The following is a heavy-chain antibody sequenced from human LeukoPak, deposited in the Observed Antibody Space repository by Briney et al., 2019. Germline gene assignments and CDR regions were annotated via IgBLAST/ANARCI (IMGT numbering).Heavy chain of an antibody. Sequence: GSLRLSCVASGYTFSSYSINWVRQAPGKGLEWVSSISVRSNYIYYADSVRGRFSISRDDARDSLYLQMNSLRPEDTAVYYCVRLRRNSDTSGFYYYYDFWGKGTLVTVSS. CDR1: GYTFSSYS. CDR3: VRLRRNSDTSGFYYYYDF. D-gene: IGHD3-22*01. V-gene: IGHV3-21*01. CDR2: ISVRSNYI. J-gene: IGHJ4*02.